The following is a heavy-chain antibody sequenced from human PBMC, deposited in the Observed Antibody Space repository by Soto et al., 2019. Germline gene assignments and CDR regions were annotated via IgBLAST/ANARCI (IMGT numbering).Heavy chain of an antibody. CDR2: IYYSGST. Sequence: QVQLQESGPGLVKPSQTLSLTCTVSGGSISSGDYYWSWIRQPPGKGLEWIGYIYYSGSTYYNPSLRRRVTRXXDXSXXQWSLDLDSVPAADPAVYYCARDSRGIPMVRGFDYWGRGTLVTVSS. V-gene: IGHV4-30-4*01. CDR3: ARDSRGIPMVRGFDY. CDR1: GGSISSGDYY. J-gene: IGHJ4*02. D-gene: IGHD3-10*01.